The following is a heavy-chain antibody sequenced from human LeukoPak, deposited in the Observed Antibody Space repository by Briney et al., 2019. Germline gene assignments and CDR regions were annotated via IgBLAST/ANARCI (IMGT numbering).Heavy chain of an antibody. CDR2: VNSNGGT. V-gene: IGHV4-59*01. J-gene: IGHJ5*02. CDR3: ARDAGGTWFDP. CDR1: GGSISTFS. Sequence: SETLSLTCTVSGGSISTFSWNWIRQPPGQGLEWIGYVNSNGGTYNNSSLKSRVTVSLDVSKNQFSLKLSSATAADTAVYYFARDAGGTWFDPWGQGILVTVSS.